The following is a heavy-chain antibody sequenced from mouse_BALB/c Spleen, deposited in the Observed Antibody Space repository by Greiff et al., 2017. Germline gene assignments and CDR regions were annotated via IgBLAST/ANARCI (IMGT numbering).Heavy chain of an antibody. Sequence: EVKLVESGPGLVKPSQSLSLTCTVTGYSITSDYAWNWIRQFPGNKLEWMGYISYSGSTSYNPSLKSRISITRDTSKNQFFLQLNSVTTEDTATYYCARSRGYDYDEGYAMDYWGQGTSVTVSS. CDR1: GYSITSDYA. CDR3: ARSRGYDYDEGYAMDY. CDR2: ISYSGST. D-gene: IGHD2-4*01. J-gene: IGHJ4*01. V-gene: IGHV3-2*02.